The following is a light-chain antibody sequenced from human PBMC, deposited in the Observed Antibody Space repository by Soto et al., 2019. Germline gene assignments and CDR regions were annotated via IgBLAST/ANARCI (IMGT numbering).Light chain of an antibody. CDR1: QGISRW. V-gene: IGKV1D-12*01. J-gene: IGKJ4*01. CDR3: QQVSSFPLT. Sequence: DIQMTQSPSSVSASVGDRVTITCRASQGISRWLGWYQQKPGKGPKLLIYEASTLQRGVPSRFSGYESGTDFTLTINSLQPEDFATYFCQQVSSFPLTFGGGTKVQIK. CDR2: EAS.